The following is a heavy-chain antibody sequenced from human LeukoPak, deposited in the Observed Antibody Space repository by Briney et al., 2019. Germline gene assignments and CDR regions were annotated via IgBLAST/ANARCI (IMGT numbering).Heavy chain of an antibody. CDR1: GFTFSRYW. J-gene: IGHJ4*02. D-gene: IGHD4-11*01. V-gene: IGHV3-48*04. Sequence: GGSLRLSCAASGFTFSRYWMNWVRQAPGKGLEWVSYISSSGSTIYYADSVKGRFTISRDNAKNSLYLQMNSLRAEDTAVYYCAAMTSVTTGDYWGQGTLVTVSS. CDR3: AAMTSVTTGDY. CDR2: ISSSGSTI.